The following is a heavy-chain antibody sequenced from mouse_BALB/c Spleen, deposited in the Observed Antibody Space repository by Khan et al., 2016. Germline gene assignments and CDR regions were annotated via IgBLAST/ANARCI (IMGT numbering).Heavy chain of an antibody. CDR1: GYSITSDYA. CDR3: ARWLTGGYFDV. V-gene: IGHV3-2*02. J-gene: IGHJ1*01. Sequence: EVQLQESGPGLVKPSQSLSLTCTVTGYSITSDYAWNWIRQFPGNKLEWMGYISYSGSTSYNPSLKSRISITRDTSKNPFFLQLNSVTTEDTATYYCARWLTGGYFDVWGAGTTVTVSS. CDR2: ISYSGST. D-gene: IGHD4-1*01.